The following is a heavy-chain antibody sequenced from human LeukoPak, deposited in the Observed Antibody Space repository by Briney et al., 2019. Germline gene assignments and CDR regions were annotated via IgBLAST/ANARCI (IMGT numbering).Heavy chain of an antibody. CDR1: GGSISSGSYY. Sequence: PSETLSLTCTASGGSISSGSYYRSWIRQPAGKGLEWIGRIYTSGSTNYNPSLKSRVTISVDTSKNQFSLKLSSVTAADTAVYYCARDGPVGDYIHDAFDIWGQGTMVTVSS. CDR2: IYTSGST. J-gene: IGHJ3*02. CDR3: ARDGPVGDYIHDAFDI. D-gene: IGHD4-17*01. V-gene: IGHV4-61*02.